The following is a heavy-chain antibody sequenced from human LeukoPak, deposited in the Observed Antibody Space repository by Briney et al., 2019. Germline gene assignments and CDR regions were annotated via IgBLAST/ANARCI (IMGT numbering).Heavy chain of an antibody. CDR2: INPSDGTT. CDR3: ARAPANKYDSRLPEDY. CDR1: GYTFTGYY. J-gene: IGHJ4*02. V-gene: IGHV1-46*01. Sequence: GASVKVSCKASGYTFTGYYIHWVRQAPGQGLEWIGIINPSDGTTSYAQKFQGRVTMTRDTSTSTVYMEVRSLGSEDTAVYYCARAPANKYDSRLPEDYWGQGTLVTVSS. D-gene: IGHD3-22*01.